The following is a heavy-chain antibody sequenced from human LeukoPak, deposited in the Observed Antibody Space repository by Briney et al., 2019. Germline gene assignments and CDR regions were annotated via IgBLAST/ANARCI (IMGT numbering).Heavy chain of an antibody. D-gene: IGHD3-22*01. CDR1: GDSISSYY. J-gene: IGHJ2*01. V-gene: IGHV4-59*01. CDR2: IYSSGST. CDR3: ARARVRSYSYDSSGFYNSDWHFDL. Sequence: SETLSLTCTVSGDSISSYYWSWIRQPPGKGLEWIGYIYSSGSTKYNPSLKSRVTISVDTSKNQFSLKLSSVTAADTAVYYCARARVRSYSYDSSGFYNSDWHFDLWGRGALVTVSS.